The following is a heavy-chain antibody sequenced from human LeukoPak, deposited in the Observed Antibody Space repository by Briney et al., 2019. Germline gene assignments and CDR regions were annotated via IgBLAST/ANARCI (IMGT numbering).Heavy chain of an antibody. CDR2: IYYSGST. D-gene: IGHD1-14*01. CDR1: GDSISNYY. Sequence: TSETLSLTCSVSGDSISNYYWSWIRQSPGKGLEWIGYIYYSGSTNYNPSLKSRVSISVDTSKNQFSLKLSSVTAADTAMYYCARYRNEALFAFDIWGQGTMVTVSS. CDR3: ARYRNEALFAFDI. V-gene: IGHV4-59*01. J-gene: IGHJ3*02.